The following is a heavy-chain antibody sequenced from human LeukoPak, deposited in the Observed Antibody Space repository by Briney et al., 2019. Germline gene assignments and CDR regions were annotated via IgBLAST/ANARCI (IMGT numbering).Heavy chain of an antibody. V-gene: IGHV3-11*04. D-gene: IGHD2-2*01. CDR3: ARDLVHCSSTSCYGNWLDP. J-gene: IGHJ5*02. CDR1: GFTFSDYY. CDR2: ISSSGSTI. Sequence: GGSLRLSCAVSGFTFSDYYMSWIGQATGKGGEWVSYISSSGSTIYYADSVKGRFNISRENAKNSLYLQMNSLRAEDTAVYYCARDLVHCSSTSCYGNWLDPWGQGTLVTVSS.